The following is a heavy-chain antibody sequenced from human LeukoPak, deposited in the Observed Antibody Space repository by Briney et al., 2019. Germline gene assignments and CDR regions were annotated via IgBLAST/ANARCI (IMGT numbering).Heavy chain of an antibody. Sequence: GGSLRLSCAASGFTFSSYGMHWVRQAPGKGLEWVTFLWYDGSNKYYADPVKGRFTIYRDNSKNTLYLQMNTLRAEDTAVYYCARDLGYFDYWGQGTLVTVSS. CDR3: ARDLGYFDY. J-gene: IGHJ4*02. V-gene: IGHV3-33*01. CDR1: GFTFSSYG. CDR2: LWYDGSNK.